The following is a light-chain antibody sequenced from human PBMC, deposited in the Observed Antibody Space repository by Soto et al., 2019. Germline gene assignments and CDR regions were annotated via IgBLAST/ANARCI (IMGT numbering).Light chain of an antibody. CDR1: QGISNY. CDR2: AAS. J-gene: IGKJ3*01. CDR3: QHYHSPPFT. Sequence: DIQMTQSPSSLSAFVGDSVTFTCRASQGISNYLAWYHQKPGKVPKLLVYAASTLQSGVPSRFSGSGSGTEFTLTIRSLQPEDVGTYYCQHYHSPPFTFGPGTKLESK. V-gene: IGKV1-27*01.